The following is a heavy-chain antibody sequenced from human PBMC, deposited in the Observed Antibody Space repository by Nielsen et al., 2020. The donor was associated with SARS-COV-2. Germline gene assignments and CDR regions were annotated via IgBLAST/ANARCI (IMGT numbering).Heavy chain of an antibody. Sequence: GESLKISCAASGFTFSSYGMHWVRQAPGKGLEWVAFIRYDGSNKYYADSVKGRFTISRDNSKNTLYLQMNSLRAEDTAVYYCAKVRIAVAGTVDYWGQGTLVTVSS. J-gene: IGHJ4*02. CDR3: AKVRIAVAGTVDY. CDR1: GFTFSSYG. V-gene: IGHV3-30*02. CDR2: IRYDGSNK. D-gene: IGHD6-19*01.